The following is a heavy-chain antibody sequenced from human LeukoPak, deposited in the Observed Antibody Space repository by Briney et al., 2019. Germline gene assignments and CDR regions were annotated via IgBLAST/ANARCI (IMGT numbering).Heavy chain of an antibody. V-gene: IGHV3-23*01. CDR1: EFTFSYYA. Sequence: GGSLRLSCAASEFTFSYYAMTWVRQAPGKGLEWVSTISGSGDSTYYADSVKGRFTISRDNSKNTLYLQMNSLRTEETAVYYCAKGPAMVRGTFDPWGQGTLVTVSS. D-gene: IGHD3-10*01. CDR3: AKGPAMVRGTFDP. J-gene: IGHJ5*02. CDR2: ISGSGDST.